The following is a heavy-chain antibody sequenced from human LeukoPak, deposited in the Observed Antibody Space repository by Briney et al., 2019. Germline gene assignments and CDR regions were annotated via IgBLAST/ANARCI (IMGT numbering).Heavy chain of an antibody. CDR3: ARNGGNSDFDY. V-gene: IGHV4-4*02. CDR2: IYHSGST. Sequence: TSETLSLTCAVSGGSISSSSGNRWTWVRQPPGKGLEWIGEIYHSGSTNYNPSLKSRVTMLLDKSKNQFSLKLSSVTAADTAVYYCARNGGNSDFDYWGQGTLVTVSS. CDR1: GGSISSSSGNR. D-gene: IGHD4-23*01. J-gene: IGHJ4*02.